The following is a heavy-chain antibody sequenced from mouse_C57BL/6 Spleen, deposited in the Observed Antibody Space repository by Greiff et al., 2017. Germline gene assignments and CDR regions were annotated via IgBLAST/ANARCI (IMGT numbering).Heavy chain of an antibody. V-gene: IGHV1-50*01. D-gene: IGHD1-1*01. Sequence: VQLQQPGAELVKPGASVKLSCKASGYTFTSYWMQWVKQRPGQGLEWIGEIDPSDSYTNYNQKFKGKATLTVDTSSSTAYMQRSSLTSEDSAVYYCARREGFITTVVAFYWYFDVWGTGTTVTVSS. CDR3: ARREGFITTVVAFYWYFDV. CDR2: IDPSDSYT. J-gene: IGHJ1*03. CDR1: GYTFTSYW.